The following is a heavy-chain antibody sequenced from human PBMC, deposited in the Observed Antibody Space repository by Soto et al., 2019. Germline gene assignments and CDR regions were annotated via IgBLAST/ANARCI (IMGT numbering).Heavy chain of an antibody. Sequence: EVQLVESGGGLVQPGGSLRLSCAASGFTFDTYWMAWVRQAPGKGLEWVANMKHDGSERYYVDSVKGRFTISRDNTKNSLYLQMTSLRADDTAVYYCARTPYYDILADYWGQGTPVTVSS. CDR1: GFTFDTYW. J-gene: IGHJ4*02. CDR3: ARTPYYDILADY. V-gene: IGHV3-7*03. CDR2: MKHDGSER. D-gene: IGHD3-9*01.